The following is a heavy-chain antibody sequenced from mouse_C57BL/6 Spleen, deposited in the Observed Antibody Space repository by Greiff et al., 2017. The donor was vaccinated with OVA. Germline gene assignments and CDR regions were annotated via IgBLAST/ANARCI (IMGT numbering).Heavy chain of an antibody. J-gene: IGHJ4*01. V-gene: IGHV1-69*01. Sequence: QVQLKQPGAELVMPGASVKLSCKASGYTFTSYWMHWVKQRPGQGLEWIGEIDPSDSYTNYNQKFKGKSTLTVDKSSSTAYMQLSSLTSEDSAVYYCAREDAMDYWGQGTSVTVSS. CDR1: GYTFTSYW. CDR2: IDPSDSYT. CDR3: AREDAMDY.